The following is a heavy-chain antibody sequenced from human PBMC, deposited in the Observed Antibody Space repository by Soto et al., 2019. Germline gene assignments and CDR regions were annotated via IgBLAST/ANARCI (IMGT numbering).Heavy chain of an antibody. CDR1: GFSLSTSGVG. D-gene: IGHD6-13*01. J-gene: IGHJ4*02. Sequence: QITLKESGPTLVKPTQTLTLTCTFSGFSLSTSGVGVGWIRQPPGKALEWLALIYWDDDKRYSPSLKSRPTIXKXTSKTQVVLTMTNMDPVDTATYYCARRYSSRWYFDSWGQGTLVTVSS. CDR3: ARRYSSRWYFDS. V-gene: IGHV2-5*02. CDR2: IYWDDDK.